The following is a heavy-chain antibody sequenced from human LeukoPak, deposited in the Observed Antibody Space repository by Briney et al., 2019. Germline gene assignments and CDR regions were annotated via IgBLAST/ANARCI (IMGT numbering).Heavy chain of an antibody. J-gene: IGHJ5*02. Sequence: ASVKASCKASGGTFSSYAISWVRQAPGQGLEWMGRIIPILGIANYAQKFQGRVTITADKSTSTAYMELSSLRSEDTAVYYCARDRITIFGVVIIKLSWFDPWGQGTLVTVSS. CDR1: GGTFSSYA. V-gene: IGHV1-69*04. D-gene: IGHD3-3*01. CDR2: IIPILGIA. CDR3: ARDRITIFGVVIIKLSWFDP.